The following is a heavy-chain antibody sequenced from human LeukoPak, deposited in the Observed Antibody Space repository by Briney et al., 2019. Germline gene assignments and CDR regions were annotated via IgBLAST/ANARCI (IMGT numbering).Heavy chain of an antibody. Sequence: GGSLRLSCAASGFTFSSYSMNWVRQAPGKGLEWVSSISSSSSYIYYADSVKGRFTISRDNAKNSLYLQMNSLRAEDTAVYYCARIRVRELYGMDVWGQGTTVTASS. J-gene: IGHJ6*02. CDR2: ISSSSSYI. CDR1: GFTFSSYS. CDR3: ARIRVRELYGMDV. D-gene: IGHD3-10*01. V-gene: IGHV3-21*01.